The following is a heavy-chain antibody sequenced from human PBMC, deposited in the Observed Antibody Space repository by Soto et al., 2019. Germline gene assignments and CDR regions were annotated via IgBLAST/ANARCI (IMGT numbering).Heavy chain of an antibody. Sequence: GASVKVSCKASGGTFSSYAISWVRQAPGQGLEWMGGIIPIFGTANYAQKFQGRVTITADESTSTAYMELSSLRSEDTAVYYCARSGFRQRFLEWFPENGFDYWGQGTLVTVSS. V-gene: IGHV1-69*13. D-gene: IGHD3-3*01. J-gene: IGHJ4*02. CDR2: IIPIFGTA. CDR3: ARSGFRQRFLEWFPENGFDY. CDR1: GGTFSSYA.